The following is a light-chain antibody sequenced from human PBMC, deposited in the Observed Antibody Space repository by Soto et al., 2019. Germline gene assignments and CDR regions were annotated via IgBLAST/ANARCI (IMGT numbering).Light chain of an antibody. CDR3: CSYAGSSTDVV. V-gene: IGLV2-23*01. Sequence: QSALTQPASVSGSPGQSITISCTGTRSDVGSYNLVSWYQQHPGKAPKLMIYEGSKRPSGVSNRFSGSKSGNTASLTISGLQAEDEADYYCCSYAGSSTDVVFGGGTKLT. CDR2: EGS. CDR1: RSDVGSYNL. J-gene: IGLJ2*01.